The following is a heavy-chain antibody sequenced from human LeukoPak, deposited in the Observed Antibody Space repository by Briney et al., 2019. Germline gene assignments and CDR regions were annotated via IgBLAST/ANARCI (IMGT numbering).Heavy chain of an antibody. CDR2: INPNSGGT. Sequence: GASVKVSCKASGYTFTGYYMHWVRQAPGQGLVWMGWINPNSGGTNYAQKFQGRVTMTRDTSISTAYMELSRLRSDDTAVYYCARSTYYYDSSGYYYYWGQGTLVTVSS. CDR1: GYTFTGYY. CDR3: ARSTYYYDSSGYYYY. V-gene: IGHV1-2*02. D-gene: IGHD3-22*01. J-gene: IGHJ4*02.